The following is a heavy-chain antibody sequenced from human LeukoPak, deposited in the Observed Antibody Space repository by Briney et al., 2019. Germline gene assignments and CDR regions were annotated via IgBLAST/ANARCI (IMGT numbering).Heavy chain of an antibody. J-gene: IGHJ4*02. CDR1: GFTFSSYA. D-gene: IGHD3-22*01. Sequence: GGSLRLSCAASGFTFSSYAMSWVRQAPGKGLEWVSAISGSGGSTYYADSVKGRFTISRDNSKNTLYLQMNSLRAEDTAVYYCAKDQYYYDSSGYPIFDYWGQGTLVTVPS. CDR2: ISGSGGST. V-gene: IGHV3-23*01. CDR3: AKDQYYYDSSGYPIFDY.